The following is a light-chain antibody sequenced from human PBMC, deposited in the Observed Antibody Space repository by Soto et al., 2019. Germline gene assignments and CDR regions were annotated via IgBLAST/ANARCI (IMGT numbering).Light chain of an antibody. V-gene: IGLV2-14*01. CDR1: SSDVGGYNY. CDR3: SSHTSSSTSWV. J-gene: IGLJ1*01. CDR2: DVS. Sequence: QSVLTQPASVSWSPGQSITISCTGTSSDVGGYNYVSWYQQHPGKAPKLMIYDVSNRPSGVSNRFSGSKSANTASLTISGLQAEDEADYYCSSHTSSSTSWVFGTGTKVTVL.